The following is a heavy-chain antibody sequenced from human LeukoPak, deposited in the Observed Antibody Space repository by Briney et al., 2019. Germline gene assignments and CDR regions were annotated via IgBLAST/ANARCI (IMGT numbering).Heavy chain of an antibody. D-gene: IGHD3-22*01. CDR1: GGSISSSSYY. CDR3: ARHRGYYYSGGAFDI. V-gene: IGHV4-39*07. CDR2: IYYSGST. Sequence: SETLSLTCTVSGGSISSSSYYWGWIRQPPGKGLEWIGSIYYSGSTYYNPSLKSRVTISVDTSKNQFSLKLSSMTAADTAVYYCARHRGYYYSGGAFDIWGQGTMVTVSS. J-gene: IGHJ3*02.